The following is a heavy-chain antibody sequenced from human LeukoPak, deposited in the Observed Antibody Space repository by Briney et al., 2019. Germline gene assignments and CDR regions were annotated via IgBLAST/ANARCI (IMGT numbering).Heavy chain of an antibody. J-gene: IGHJ4*02. CDR1: GGSISSSSYY. D-gene: IGHD3-16*01. Sequence: SETLSLTCTVSGGSISSSSYYWGWIRQPPGKGLEWIGYIYHSGSTYYNPSLKSRVTISVDRSKNQFSLKLSSVTAADTAVYYCAKGGEFPLEDWGQGTLVTVSS. CDR2: IYHSGST. CDR3: AKGGEFPLED. V-gene: IGHV4-39*07.